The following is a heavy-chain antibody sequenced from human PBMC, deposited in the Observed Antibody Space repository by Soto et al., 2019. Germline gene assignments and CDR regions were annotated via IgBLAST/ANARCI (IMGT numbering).Heavy chain of an antibody. V-gene: IGHV3-13*01. D-gene: IGHD3-22*01. CDR3: AREYYYDSSGQMGNYYYYGMDV. J-gene: IGHJ6*02. Sequence: QPGGSLRLSCAASGFTFSSYDMHWVRQAPGKGLEWVSAIGTAGDTYYPGSVKGRFTISRENAKNSLYLQMNSLRAEDTAVYYCAREYYYDSSGQMGNYYYYGMDVWGQGTTVTVSS. CDR2: IGTAGDT. CDR1: GFTFSSYD.